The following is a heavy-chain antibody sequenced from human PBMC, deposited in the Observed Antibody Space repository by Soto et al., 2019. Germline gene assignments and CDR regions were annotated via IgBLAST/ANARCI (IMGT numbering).Heavy chain of an antibody. CDR1: GYTFTRYS. V-gene: IGHV1-18*04. CDR3: ARGDSTGSPTGWFDP. CDR2: ISNYNGDT. Sequence: QVQLVQSGAEVKKPGASVQVSCKASGYTFTRYSINWVRQAPGQGLEWVGWISNYNGDTKYAQKFQGRVTPTTDTSTTTTYRDLRSLTSDDSAVYFCARGDSTGSPTGWFDPWGQGTLVTVSS. D-gene: IGHD6-19*01. J-gene: IGHJ5*02.